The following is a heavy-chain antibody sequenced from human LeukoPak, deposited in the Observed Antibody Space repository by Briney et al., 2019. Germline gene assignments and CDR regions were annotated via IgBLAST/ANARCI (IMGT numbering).Heavy chain of an antibody. CDR2: ITSSGDTI. Sequence: GGSLRLSCADSGFLFSDFIDHTMVWVRQAPGKGLEWLSYITSSGDTIYYADSMKGRFTISRDNAKNSLYLQINSLRVEDTAVYYCARNAPFRNDGWPLFDYWGQGTLVTVSS. CDR1: GFLFSDFIDHT. J-gene: IGHJ4*02. CDR3: ARNAPFRNDGWPLFDY. D-gene: IGHD1-1*01. V-gene: IGHV3-11*01.